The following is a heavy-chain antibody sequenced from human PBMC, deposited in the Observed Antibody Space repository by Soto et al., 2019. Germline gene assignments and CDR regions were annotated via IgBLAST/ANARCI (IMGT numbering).Heavy chain of an antibody. CDR2: IDPDGSQK. V-gene: IGHV3-7*03. CDR1: GFTFSTYW. CDR3: ARDMGPSGAYGY. J-gene: IGHJ4*02. Sequence: EVQLVDSGGDLVQPGGSLRLSCAASGFTFSTYWMSWVRQAPGKELEWVANIDPDGSQKYYVDSVKGRFTISRDNAKNSLYLQMNSLRAEDTAVYYCARDMGPSGAYGYWGQGTLVTVSS. D-gene: IGHD1-26*01.